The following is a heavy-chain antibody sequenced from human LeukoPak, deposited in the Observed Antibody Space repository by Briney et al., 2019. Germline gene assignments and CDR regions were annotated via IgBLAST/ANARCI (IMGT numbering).Heavy chain of an antibody. J-gene: IGHJ5*02. CDR2: IYYSGST. V-gene: IGHV4-39*07. D-gene: IGHD3-16*01. CDR3: ARHGVVTWFDP. Sequence: SETLSLTCTVSGGSISSSSYYWGWIRQPPGKGLEWIGSIYYSGSTYYNPSLKSRVTISVDTSKNQFSLKLSSVTAADTAVYYCARHGVVTWFDPWGQGTLVTVSS. CDR1: GGSISSSSYY.